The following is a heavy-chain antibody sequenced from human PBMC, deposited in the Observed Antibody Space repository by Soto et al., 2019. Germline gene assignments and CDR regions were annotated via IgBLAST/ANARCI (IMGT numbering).Heavy chain of an antibody. J-gene: IGHJ4*02. CDR1: GFTFSDYY. V-gene: IGHV3-11*01. D-gene: IGHD6-13*01. CDR3: ASPYSSSWYTPRADY. CDR2: ISSSGSTI. Sequence: QVQLVESGGGLVKPGGSLRLSCAASGFTFSDYYMSWIRQAPGKGLEWVSYISSSGSTIYYADSVKGRFTISRDNAKNSLYLQMISLRAEDTAVYYCASPYSSSWYTPRADYWGQGTLVTVSS.